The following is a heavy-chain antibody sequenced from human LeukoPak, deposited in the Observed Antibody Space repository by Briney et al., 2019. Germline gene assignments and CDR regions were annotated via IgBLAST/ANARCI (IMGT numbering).Heavy chain of an antibody. V-gene: IGHV4-34*01. D-gene: IGHD2-2*01. J-gene: IGHJ5*02. CDR3: ARGHPRYCSSTSCYGGWFDP. CDR2: INHSGST. CDR1: GGSFSGYY. Sequence: SETLSLTCAVYGGSFSGYYWSWIRQLPGKGLEWIGEINHSGSTNYNPSLKSRVTISVDTSKNQFSLKLSSVTAADTAVYYCARGHPRYCSSTSCYGGWFDPWGQGTLVTVSS.